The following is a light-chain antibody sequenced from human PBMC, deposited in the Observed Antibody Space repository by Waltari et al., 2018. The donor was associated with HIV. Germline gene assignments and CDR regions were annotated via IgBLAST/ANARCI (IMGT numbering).Light chain of an antibody. CDR3: LQTYITPLT. V-gene: IGKV1-39*01. Sequence: DIQMTQSPHSLSAPVGGTVTITCRPSQNIDTFVSWYQQKPGEAPRLLISGASAVQSGVPSRFSGSGSGTDFTLTISSLQPEDFATYFCLQTYITPLTFGPGTKVDVK. CDR2: GAS. J-gene: IGKJ3*01. CDR1: QNIDTF.